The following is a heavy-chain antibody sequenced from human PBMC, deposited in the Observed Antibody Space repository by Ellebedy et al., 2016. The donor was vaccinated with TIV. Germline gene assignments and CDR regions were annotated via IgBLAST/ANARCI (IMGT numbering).Heavy chain of an antibody. CDR1: GVMFNTYA. D-gene: IGHD2-15*01. CDR2: ISGSGGTT. V-gene: IGHV3-23*01. J-gene: IGHJ6*02. Sequence: GESLKISCAASGVMFNTYAMSWVRQAPGRGLEWVSTISGSGGTTYYVDSMKGRFTISRDNSKNTLYLQMNSLRAEDTAVYYCARYCSGGSCLSTGCYYGMDVWGQGTTVTVSS. CDR3: ARYCSGGSCLSTGCYYGMDV.